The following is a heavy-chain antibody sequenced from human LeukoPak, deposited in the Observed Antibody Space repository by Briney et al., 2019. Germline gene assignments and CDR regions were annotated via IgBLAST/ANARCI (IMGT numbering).Heavy chain of an antibody. Sequence: GGSLRLSCAASEFTFSTYSMNWVRQAPGKGLEWVSSISGSSSYIYYADSVKGRFTISRDNAKKSLFLQMNSLRVEDTAVYYCARGGSRHCSGGTCSHFAYWGQGTLVTVSS. CDR2: ISGSSSYI. CDR3: ARGGSRHCSGGTCSHFAY. CDR1: EFTFSTYS. V-gene: IGHV3-21*01. D-gene: IGHD2-15*01. J-gene: IGHJ4*02.